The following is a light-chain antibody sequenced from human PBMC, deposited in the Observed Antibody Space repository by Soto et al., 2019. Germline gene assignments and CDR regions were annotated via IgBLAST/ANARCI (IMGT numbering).Light chain of an antibody. CDR1: SSNIGSNY. CDR2: RNN. CDR3: AAWDDSLSGVV. V-gene: IGLV1-47*01. Sequence: QSAVTQPPSASGTPGQRVTISCSGSSSNIGSNYVFWYQHLPGTAPKLLIYRNNQRPSGVPDRFSGSKSGTSASLAISGLRSEDETDYYCAAWDDSLSGVVFGGGTKLTVL. J-gene: IGLJ2*01.